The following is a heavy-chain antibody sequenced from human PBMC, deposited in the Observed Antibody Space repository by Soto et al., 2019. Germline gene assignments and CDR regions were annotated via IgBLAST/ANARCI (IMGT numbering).Heavy chain of an antibody. D-gene: IGHD3-9*01. CDR1: GFTFSNAW. CDR2: IKSKTDGGTT. Sequence: EVQLVESGGGLVKPGGSLRLSCAASGFTFSNAWMSWVRQAPGKGLGWVGRIKSKTDGGTTDYAAPVKGRFTISRDDSKNTLYLQMNSLKTEDTAVYYCTTDRYDILTGYPYFDYWGQGTLVTVSS. V-gene: IGHV3-15*01. CDR3: TTDRYDILTGYPYFDY. J-gene: IGHJ4*02.